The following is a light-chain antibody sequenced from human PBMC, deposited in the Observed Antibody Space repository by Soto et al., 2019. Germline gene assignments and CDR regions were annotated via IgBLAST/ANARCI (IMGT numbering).Light chain of an antibody. CDR3: QQYNSNPGT. CDR1: QSISSW. V-gene: IGKV1-5*01. J-gene: IGKJ1*01. Sequence: DIQMTQSPSTLSASVGDRVTITCRASQSISSWLAWYQQKPGKAPKLLIYDASSLESGVPSRFSGSGSGTEFTLTISSLQPDDFETYYCQQYNSNPGTFGQGTKVEIK. CDR2: DAS.